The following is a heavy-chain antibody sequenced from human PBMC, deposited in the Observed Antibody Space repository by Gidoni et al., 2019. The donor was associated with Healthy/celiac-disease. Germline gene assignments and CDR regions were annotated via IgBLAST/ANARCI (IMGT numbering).Heavy chain of an antibody. D-gene: IGHD3-3*01. CDR3: AKDRVRFLEGY. CDR1: GFTLSSYA. Sequence: EVQLLESVGGLVQPGGSLRLSVSASGFTLSSYAMSWVRQAPGKGLGLVSAISGSGGSTYYADSVKGRFTISRDNSKNTLYLQMNSLRAEDTAVYYCAKDRVRFLEGYWGQGTLVTVSS. CDR2: ISGSGGST. J-gene: IGHJ4*02. V-gene: IGHV3-23*01.